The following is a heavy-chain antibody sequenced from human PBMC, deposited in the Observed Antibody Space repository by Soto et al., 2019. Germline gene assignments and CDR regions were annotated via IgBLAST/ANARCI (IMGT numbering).Heavy chain of an antibody. V-gene: IGHV3-30-3*01. CDR3: ARGHIVATVYFLDTPIDY. D-gene: IGHD5-12*01. CDR2: ISYDGSNK. J-gene: IGHJ4*02. Sequence: GGSLRLSCAASGVTFSSYAMHWVRQAPGKGLEWVAVISYDGSNKYYADSVKGRFTISRDNSKNTLYLQMNSLRAEDTAVYYCARGHIVATVYFLDTPIDYWGQGTLVTVSS. CDR1: GVTFSSYA.